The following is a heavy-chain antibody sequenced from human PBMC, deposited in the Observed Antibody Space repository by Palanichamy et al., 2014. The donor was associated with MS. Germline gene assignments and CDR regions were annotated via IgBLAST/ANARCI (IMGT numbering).Heavy chain of an antibody. V-gene: IGHV1-46*01. J-gene: IGHJ6*02. CDR3: ARVLLSPPDRHYYFGMDV. CDR1: GYTFTSYD. CDR2: VKTSGGST. D-gene: IGHD2-21*01. Sequence: QVQLVQSGAEVRKPGASVKVSCKASGYTFTSYDMHWVRQAPGQGLEWMGVVKTSGGSTTYAQKFQGRVTMASDTSTSTVYMDLSSLRSEDTAIYYCARVLLSPPDRHYYFGMDVWGQGTTVTVSS.